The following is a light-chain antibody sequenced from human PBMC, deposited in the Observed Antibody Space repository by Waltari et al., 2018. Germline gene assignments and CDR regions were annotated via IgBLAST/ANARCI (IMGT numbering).Light chain of an antibody. CDR2: VAS. V-gene: IGKV1-33*01. J-gene: IGKJ2*03. CDR1: QSISNY. Sequence: DIQMTQSPSSLPASVGDRVTITCRSSQSISNYLNWYQHKPGEAPKLLVYVASNLQRGVPSRFSGSRSGTDFTFTISSLQPEDVATYYCQQYENFPYSFGQGTKLEIK. CDR3: QQYENFPYS.